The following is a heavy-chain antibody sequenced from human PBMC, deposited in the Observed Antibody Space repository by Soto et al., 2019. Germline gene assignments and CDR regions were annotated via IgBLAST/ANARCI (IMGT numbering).Heavy chain of an antibody. J-gene: IGHJ5*02. V-gene: IGHV4-34*01. Sequence: SETLSLTCAVYGGSFSGYYWSWIRQPPGKGLEWIGEINHSGSTNYSPSFQGQVMISADKSITTAYLQWSSLKASDTAMYYCAKDLDYGGNSDLFAPWGQGTLVTVSS. D-gene: IGHD4-17*01. CDR2: INHSGST. CDR3: AKDLDYGGNSDLFAP. CDR1: GGSFSGYY.